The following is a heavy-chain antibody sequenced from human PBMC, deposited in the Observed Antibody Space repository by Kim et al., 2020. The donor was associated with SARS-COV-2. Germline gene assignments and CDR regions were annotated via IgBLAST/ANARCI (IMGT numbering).Heavy chain of an antibody. D-gene: IGHD6-6*01. J-gene: IGHJ4*02. Sequence: GGSLRLSCAASGFTVSSNYMSWVRQAPGKGLEWVSLIYSGGSTYYADSVKGRFTISRDNSKNTLYLQMNSLRAEDTAVYYCARELQSSSYFDYWGQGTLVTVSS. CDR1: GFTVSSNY. CDR2: IYSGGST. CDR3: ARELQSSSYFDY. V-gene: IGHV3-53*01.